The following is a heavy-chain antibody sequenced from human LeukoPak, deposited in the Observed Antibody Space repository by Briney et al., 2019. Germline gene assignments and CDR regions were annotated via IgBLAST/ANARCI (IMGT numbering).Heavy chain of an antibody. V-gene: IGHV4-39*01. CDR2: IFYSGST. J-gene: IGHJ5*02. D-gene: IGHD2-15*01. Sequence: SETVSLTCTVSGDSISSSSYYWGWIRQPPGKGLEWIGSIFYSGSTYYNPSLKSRVTISVDTSKNQFSLKLNSVTAADTAVYYCARVLYCSGGNCYHWFDPWGQGTLVTVSS. CDR3: ARVLYCSGGNCYHWFDP. CDR1: GDSISSSSYY.